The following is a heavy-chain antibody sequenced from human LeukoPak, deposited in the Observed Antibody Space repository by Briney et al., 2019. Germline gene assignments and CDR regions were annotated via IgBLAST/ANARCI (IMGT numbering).Heavy chain of an antibody. V-gene: IGHV4-39*01. J-gene: IGHJ5*02. D-gene: IGHD5-12*01. CDR1: GFTFSSYW. Sequence: GSLRLSCAASGFTFSSYWMSWVRQAPGKGLEWIGSMYYSGSSYYNPSLKSRVTISVDTSKNQFSLKLSSVTAADTAVYYCARQYSGYLRNWFDPWGQGTLVTVSS. CDR2: MYYSGSS. CDR3: ARQYSGYLRNWFDP.